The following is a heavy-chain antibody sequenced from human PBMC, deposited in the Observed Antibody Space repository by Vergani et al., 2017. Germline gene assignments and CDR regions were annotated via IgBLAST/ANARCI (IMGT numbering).Heavy chain of an antibody. V-gene: IGHV4-34*01. CDR1: GGSFTSYH. CDR2: IDHTGRP. CDR3: ARVNTETNGHLYYYYYMDV. Sequence: QVQLQQWGGGLLKPSETLSLTCVVNGGSFTSYHWTWIRQSPGEGLEWVGDIDHTGRPDYNPSLKSRLTMSVDKSRNQFYLMLNSVTATDTAIYFCARVNTETNGHLYYYYYMDVWGQGTAVTVS. J-gene: IGHJ6*03. D-gene: IGHD4-11*01.